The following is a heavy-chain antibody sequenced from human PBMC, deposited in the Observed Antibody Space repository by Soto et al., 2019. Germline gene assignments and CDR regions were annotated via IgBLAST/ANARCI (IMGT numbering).Heavy chain of an antibody. Sequence: PGGSLRLSCAASGFTFRSYSMNWVRQAPGKGLEGVSSISSSSSYIYYADSVKGRFTISRDNAKNSLYLQMNSLRAEDTAVYYCARDIGGPARPGIVDYWGQGTLVTVSS. D-gene: IGHD6-6*01. J-gene: IGHJ4*02. CDR3: ARDIGGPARPGIVDY. CDR1: GFTFRSYS. CDR2: ISSSSSYI. V-gene: IGHV3-21*01.